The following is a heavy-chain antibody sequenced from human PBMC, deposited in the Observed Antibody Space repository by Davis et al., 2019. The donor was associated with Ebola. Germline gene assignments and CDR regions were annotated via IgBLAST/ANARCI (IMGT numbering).Heavy chain of an antibody. CDR3: AKDTSNIWFDI. Sequence: GESLKISCAASGFTFSRSWMSWVRQAPGKGLEWVSTLGTSADTYYADSVKGRFTISRDNSKNTLYLQMNGLRVEDTAIYYCAKDTSNIWFDIWGQGTNVTVSS. V-gene: IGHV3-23*01. CDR1: GFTFSRSW. CDR2: LGTSADT. D-gene: IGHD1-26*01. J-gene: IGHJ3*02.